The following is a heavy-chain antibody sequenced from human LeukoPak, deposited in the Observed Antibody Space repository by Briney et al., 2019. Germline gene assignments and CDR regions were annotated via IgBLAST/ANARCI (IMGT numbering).Heavy chain of an antibody. D-gene: IGHD2/OR15-2a*01. V-gene: IGHV4-4*07. CDR2: IYTSGST. Sequence: SETLSLTCTVSGGSISSYYWSWIRQPAGKGLEWIGRIYTSGSTNYNPSLKSRVTMSVDTSKNQFSLKLSSVTAADTAVYYCARDSFYELVSDAFDIWGQGTMVTVSS. CDR1: GGSISSYY. CDR3: ARDSFYELVSDAFDI. J-gene: IGHJ3*02.